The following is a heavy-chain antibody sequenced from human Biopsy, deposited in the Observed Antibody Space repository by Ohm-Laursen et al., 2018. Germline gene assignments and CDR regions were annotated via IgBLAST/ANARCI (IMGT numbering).Heavy chain of an antibody. CDR3: ARDEI. Sequence: GSLRLSCTASGFMFSASWMSWVRQAPGKGLEWVANINPDGSVKYFADSVKGRFTISRDNAENSMYLQMSSLTVDDTAVYYCARDEIWGQGTLVTVSS. V-gene: IGHV3-7*01. J-gene: IGHJ4*02. CDR1: GFMFSASW. CDR2: INPDGSVK. D-gene: IGHD5-24*01.